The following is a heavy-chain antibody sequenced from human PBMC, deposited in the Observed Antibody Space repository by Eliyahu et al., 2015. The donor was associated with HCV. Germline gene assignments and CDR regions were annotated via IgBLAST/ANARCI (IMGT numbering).Heavy chain of an antibody. J-gene: IGHJ5*01. D-gene: IGHD2-15*01. CDR1: GITFSSYW. CDR3: AGWSGSNWYDF. Sequence: VQLVESGGGLVQPGESLRLSXVASGITFSSYWMGWVRQAPGKGLEWVGNIKGDSSQKYYVDSLKGRLTISRDNAKNSLYLQLYSLRAEDTAVYYCAGWSGSNWYDFWGQGTLVIVSS. CDR2: IKGDSSQK. V-gene: IGHV3-7*01.